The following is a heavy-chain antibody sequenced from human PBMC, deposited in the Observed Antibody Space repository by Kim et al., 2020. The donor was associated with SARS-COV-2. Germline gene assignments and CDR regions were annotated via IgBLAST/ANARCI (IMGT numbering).Heavy chain of an antibody. CDR3: ARDWSGSYGGNWFDP. J-gene: IGHJ5*02. D-gene: IGHD1-26*01. Sequence: SETLSLTCTVSGGSISSGSYYWSWIQQPAGKGLEWIGRIYTSGSTNYNPSLKSRVTISVDTSKNQFSLKLSSVTAADTAVYYCARDWSGSYGGNWFDPWGQGTLVTVSS. CDR1: GGSISSGSYY. CDR2: IYTSGST. V-gene: IGHV4-61*02.